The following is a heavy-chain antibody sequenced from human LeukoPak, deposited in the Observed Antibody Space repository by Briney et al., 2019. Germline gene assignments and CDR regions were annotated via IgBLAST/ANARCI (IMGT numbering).Heavy chain of an antibody. D-gene: IGHD1-26*01. CDR3: ARDPGGSYYVWGDPYFDY. Sequence: PSETLSLTCAVYGGSFSGYYWSWIRQPPGKGLEWIGEINHGGSTNYNPSLKSRVTISVDTSKNQFSLKLSSVTAADTAVYYCARDPGGSYYVWGDPYFDYRGQGTLVTVSS. CDR2: INHGGST. J-gene: IGHJ4*02. V-gene: IGHV4-34*01. CDR1: GGSFSGYY.